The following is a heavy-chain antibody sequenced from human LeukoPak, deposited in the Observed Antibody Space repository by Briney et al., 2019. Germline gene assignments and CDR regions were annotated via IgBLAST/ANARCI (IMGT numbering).Heavy chain of an antibody. CDR3: ARQFYLGVRGASPRQEWFDP. Sequence: GESLKISCKGSGYSFTSYWIGWVRQMPGKGLEWMGIIYPGDSDTRYSPSFQGQVTISADKSISTAYLQWSSLKASDTAMYYCARQFYLGVRGASPRQEWFDPWGQGALVTVSS. D-gene: IGHD3-10*01. J-gene: IGHJ5*02. CDR2: IYPGDSDT. CDR1: GYSFTSYW. V-gene: IGHV5-51*01.